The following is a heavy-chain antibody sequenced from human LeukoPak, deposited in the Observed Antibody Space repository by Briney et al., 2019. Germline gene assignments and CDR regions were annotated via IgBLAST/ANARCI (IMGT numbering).Heavy chain of an antibody. J-gene: IGHJ4*02. V-gene: IGHV4-59*01. CDR2: IYYSGST. CDR1: GGSISGYY. Sequence: SETLSLTCTVSGGSISGYYWSWIRQPPGKGLEWIGYIYYSGSTNYNPSLKSRVTISVDTSKNQFSLKLSSVTAADTAVYYCARDRFDYGEPYYFDYWGQGTLVTVSS. D-gene: IGHD4-17*01. CDR3: ARDRFDYGEPYYFDY.